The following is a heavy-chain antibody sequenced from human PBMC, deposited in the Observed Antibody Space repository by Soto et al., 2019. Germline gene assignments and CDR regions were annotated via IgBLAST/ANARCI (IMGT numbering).Heavy chain of an antibody. D-gene: IGHD3-16*02. Sequence: GGSLRLSCAASGFKFRDYWMSWVRQAPGKGLEWVGNIKHDTSEAHYADSVKGRFTITRDNIKNFVFLQMNGLRADDTASYYCARDGLLFSGPYRPSRFDYWGLGTQVTVS. V-gene: IGHV3-7*03. J-gene: IGHJ4*02. CDR1: GFKFRDYW. CDR2: IKHDTSEA. CDR3: ARDGLLFSGPYRPSRFDY.